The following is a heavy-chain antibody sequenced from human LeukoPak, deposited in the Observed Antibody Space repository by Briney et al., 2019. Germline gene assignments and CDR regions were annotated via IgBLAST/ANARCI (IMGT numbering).Heavy chain of an antibody. CDR1: GGSISSGGYS. CDR3: ARGLSGYSYGYYFDY. D-gene: IGHD5-18*01. J-gene: IGHJ4*02. Sequence: PSQTLSLTCAVSGGSISSGGYSWNWIRQPPGKGLEWIGYIYHSGSTYYNPSLKSRVTISVDRSKNQFSLKLSSVTAADTAVYYCARGLSGYSYGYYFDYWGQGTLVTVSS. CDR2: IYHSGST. V-gene: IGHV4-30-2*01.